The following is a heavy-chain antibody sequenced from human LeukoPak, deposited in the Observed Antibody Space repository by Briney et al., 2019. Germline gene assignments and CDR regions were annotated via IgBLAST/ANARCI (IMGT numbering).Heavy chain of an antibody. CDR3: ARDLHGREPAAGPTYYYYYMDV. CDR1: GYTFTGYY. Sequence: GASVKVSCKASGYTFTGYYMHWVRQAPGQGLEWMGWINPNSGGTNYAQKFQGRVTMTRDTSISTAYMELSRLRSDDTAVYYCARDLHGREPAAGPTYYYYYMDVWGKGTTVTISS. D-gene: IGHD6-13*01. J-gene: IGHJ6*03. V-gene: IGHV1-2*02. CDR2: INPNSGGT.